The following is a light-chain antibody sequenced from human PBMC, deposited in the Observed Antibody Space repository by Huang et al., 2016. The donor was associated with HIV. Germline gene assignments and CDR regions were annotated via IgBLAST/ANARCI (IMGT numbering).Light chain of an antibody. CDR2: GAS. Sequence: EIAMTQSPATLYVSPGERVTLSCRASHSVSSNLAWYQQKPGQAPRLLLYGASTRATGIPARFSGSGSGTEFTLTISSLQSEDFAIYYCQQYNNWPPGDTFGQGTKLQIK. CDR3: QQYNNWPPGDT. CDR1: HSVSSN. V-gene: IGKV3-15*01. J-gene: IGKJ2*01.